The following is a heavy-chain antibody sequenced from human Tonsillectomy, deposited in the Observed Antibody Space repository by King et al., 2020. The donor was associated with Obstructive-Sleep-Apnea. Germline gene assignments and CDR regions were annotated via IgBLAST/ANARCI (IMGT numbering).Heavy chain of an antibody. V-gene: IGHV3-30*18. Sequence: VQLVESGGGVVQPGRSLRLSCAASGFTFSNYGMHWVRQAPGKGLEWVAVISFDGSKKNYADSVKGRFTISRDNSKNTLYLQMNSLRAEDTAVYHCAKGMRYFESHGGYYYYYYCGMHVWGQGTTVTVSS. CDR3: AKGMRYFESHGGYYYYYYCGMHV. D-gene: IGHD3-9*01. J-gene: IGHJ6*02. CDR1: GFTFSNYG. CDR2: ISFDGSKK.